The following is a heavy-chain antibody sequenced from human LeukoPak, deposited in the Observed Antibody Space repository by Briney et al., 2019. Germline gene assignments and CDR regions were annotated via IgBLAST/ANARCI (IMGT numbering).Heavy chain of an antibody. CDR1: GYTFTSYG. Sequence: EASVKVSCKASGYTFTSYGISWVRQAPGQGLEWMGWISAYNGNTKYAQKFQDRVTMTTDSSTATACMELRSLRSDDTTVYYCARGGDSGSYWGQGTLVTVSS. CDR3: ARGGDSGSY. J-gene: IGHJ4*02. V-gene: IGHV1-18*01. CDR2: ISAYNGNT.